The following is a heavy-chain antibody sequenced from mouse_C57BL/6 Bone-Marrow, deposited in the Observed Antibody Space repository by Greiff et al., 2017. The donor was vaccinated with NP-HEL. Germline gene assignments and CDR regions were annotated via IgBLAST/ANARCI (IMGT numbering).Heavy chain of an antibody. CDR1: GFNIKNTY. J-gene: IGHJ2*01. V-gene: IGHV14-3*01. Sequence: VQLQQSVAELVRPGASVKLSCTASGFNIKNTYMHWVKQRPEQGLEWIGRIDPANGNTNYAPKFQGKATITADTSSTTAYLQLSSLRSEDTANYYGASYDYGSSAFDYWGQGTTLTVSS. CDR3: ASYDYGSSAFDY. CDR2: IDPANGNT. D-gene: IGHD1-1*01.